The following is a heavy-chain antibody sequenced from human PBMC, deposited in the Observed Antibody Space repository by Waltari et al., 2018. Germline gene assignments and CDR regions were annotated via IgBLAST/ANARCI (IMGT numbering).Heavy chain of an antibody. CDR1: GYRFTTYD. D-gene: IGHD6-19*01. J-gene: IGHJ4*02. CDR2: ISIYSGNT. CDR3: ARQGRAVAASWFAY. Sequence: QVHLVQSGAEMKKPGASVKVYCKTSGYRFTTYDLSWVRQAPGQGLEWMGWISIYSGNTHYAQKFQGRVTMTTDTSTSTAYMELRSLNSDDTAVYYCARQGRAVAASWFAYWGQGTLVTVSS. V-gene: IGHV1-18*04.